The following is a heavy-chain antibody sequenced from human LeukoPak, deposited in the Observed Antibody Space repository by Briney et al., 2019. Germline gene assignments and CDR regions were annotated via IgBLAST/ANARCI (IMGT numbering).Heavy chain of an antibody. Sequence: SETLSLTCAVYGGSFSGYYWSWIRQPPGKGLEWIGEINHSGSTNYNPSLKSRVTISVDTSKNQFSLKLSSVTAADTAVYYCARHAGDSSLYYFDYWGQGTLVTVSS. CDR3: ARHAGDSSLYYFDY. V-gene: IGHV4-34*01. CDR2: INHSGST. J-gene: IGHJ4*02. D-gene: IGHD6-19*01. CDR1: GGSFSGYY.